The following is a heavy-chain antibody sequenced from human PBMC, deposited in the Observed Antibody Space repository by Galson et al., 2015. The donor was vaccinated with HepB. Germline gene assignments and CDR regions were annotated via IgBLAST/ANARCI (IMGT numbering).Heavy chain of an antibody. D-gene: IGHD5-18*01. J-gene: IGHJ3*02. CDR1: GYTFTSYD. CDR2: MNPNSGNT. V-gene: IGHV1-8*01. CDR3: ARGWPGRGYSYGYTPPDDDAFDI. Sequence: SVKVSCKASGYTFTSYDINWVRQATGQGLEWMGWMNPNSGNTGYAQKFQGRVTMTRNTSISTAYMELSSLRSEDTAVYYCARGWPGRGYSYGYTPPDDDAFDIWGQGTMVTVSS.